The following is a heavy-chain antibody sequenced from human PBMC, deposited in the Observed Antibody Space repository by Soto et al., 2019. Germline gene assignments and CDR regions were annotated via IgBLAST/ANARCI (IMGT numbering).Heavy chain of an antibody. CDR2: MKSKTEGGTT. J-gene: IGHJ3*02. CDR3: TTDLGVTMIRERTFDI. CDR1: GFTFSNAW. Sequence: GGSLRLSCAASGFTFSNAWMSWVRQAPGKGLEWVGRMKSKTEGGTTDYAAPVKGRFTISRDDSENTLSLQMNSLKTEDTAVYYCTTDLGVTMIRERTFDIWGQGTMVTVSS. D-gene: IGHD3-10*01. V-gene: IGHV3-15*01.